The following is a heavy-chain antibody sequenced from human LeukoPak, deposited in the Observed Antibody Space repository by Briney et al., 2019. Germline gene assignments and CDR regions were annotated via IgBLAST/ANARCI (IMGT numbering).Heavy chain of an antibody. CDR3: TRVGTVVTIDY. D-gene: IGHD4-23*01. Sequence: PGRSLRLSCTASGFTFGDYAMSWVRQAPGKGLEWVGFIRSKAYGGTTEYAASVKGRFTISRDESKSIAYLQMNSLKTEDTAVYYCTRVGTVVTIDYWGQGTLVTVSS. CDR2: IRSKAYGGTT. CDR1: GFTFGDYA. J-gene: IGHJ4*02. V-gene: IGHV3-49*04.